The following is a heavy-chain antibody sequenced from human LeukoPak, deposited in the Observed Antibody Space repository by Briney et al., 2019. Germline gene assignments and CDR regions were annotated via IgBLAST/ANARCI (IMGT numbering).Heavy chain of an antibody. D-gene: IGHD3-22*01. Sequence: PSETLSLTCTVSGGSISSYYWSWLRQPPGKGLEWIGYIYYSGSTNYNPSLKSRVTISVDTSKNQFSLKLSSVTAADTAVYYCARFPSTYYYDSSGYPVYYYGMDVWGQGTTVTVSS. J-gene: IGHJ6*02. CDR2: IYYSGST. CDR3: ARFPSTYYYDSSGYPVYYYGMDV. CDR1: GGSISSYY. V-gene: IGHV4-59*01.